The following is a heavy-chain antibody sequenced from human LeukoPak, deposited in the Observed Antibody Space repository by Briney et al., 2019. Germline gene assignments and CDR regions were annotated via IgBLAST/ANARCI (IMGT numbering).Heavy chain of an antibody. CDR3: ARANGSGSYHPFDY. CDR1: GYTFTGYY. D-gene: IGHD3-10*01. Sequence: ASVKVSCKASGYTFTGYYMHWVRQAPGQGLEWMGWINPNSGGTNYAQKFQGRVTMTRDTSISTAYMELSRLRSDDTAVYYCARANGSGSYHPFDYWGQGTLVTVSS. J-gene: IGHJ4*02. CDR2: INPNSGGT. V-gene: IGHV1-2*02.